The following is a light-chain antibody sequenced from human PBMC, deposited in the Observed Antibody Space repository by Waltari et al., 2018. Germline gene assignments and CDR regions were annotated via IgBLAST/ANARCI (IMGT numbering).Light chain of an antibody. V-gene: IGLV1-51*01. J-gene: IGLJ3*02. CDR3: ETWDSSLSAWV. CDR2: ANN. Sequence: QSVLTQPPSVSAAPGQKVTISCSGSSANIENNYVSWYHHLPGTAPKVLIYANNKRPSGIPDRFSGSKSGASATLGISGLQTGDEADYYCETWDSSLSAWVFGGGTKLTVL. CDR1: SANIENNY.